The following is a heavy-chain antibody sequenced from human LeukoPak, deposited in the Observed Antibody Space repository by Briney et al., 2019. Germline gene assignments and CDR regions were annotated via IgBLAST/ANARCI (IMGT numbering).Heavy chain of an antibody. D-gene: IGHD3-22*01. CDR1: GFTFGDYY. Sequence: GGSLRLSCAASGFTFGDYYMSWIRQAPGKGLEWVSYISSSGSTIYYADSVKGRFTISRDNAKNSLYLQMNSLRAEDTAVYYCARGYDSSGYEWFDPWGQGTLVTVSS. CDR2: ISSSGSTI. V-gene: IGHV3-11*01. CDR3: ARGYDSSGYEWFDP. J-gene: IGHJ5*02.